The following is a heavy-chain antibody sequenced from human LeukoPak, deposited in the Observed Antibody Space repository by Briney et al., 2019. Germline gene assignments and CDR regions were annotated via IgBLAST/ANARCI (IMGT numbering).Heavy chain of an antibody. J-gene: IGHJ4*02. CDR1: GYSFTSYW. CDR2: XYPCDSDS. Sequence: GESLKISCKGSGYSFTSYWIGWAGQMPGKGXXXXXXXYPCDSDSRNSPSFHGQFTISADKSISTAYLQWSSLKASDTAMYYCARQHPNYYDSSGYFVNWGQGTLVTVSS. D-gene: IGHD3-22*01. CDR3: ARQHPNYYDSSGYFVN. V-gene: IGHV5-51*01.